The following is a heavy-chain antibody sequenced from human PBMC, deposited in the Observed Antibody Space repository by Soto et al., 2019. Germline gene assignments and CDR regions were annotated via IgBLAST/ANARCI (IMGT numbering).Heavy chain of an antibody. CDR3: ARDREPDGIWTFDS. CDR1: AFTLGGYT. CDR2: SYSSGGT. Sequence: GGTLRLSCAASAFTLGGYTMGCVRQTPGKGLEWVAESYSSGGTEYAESVKGRFTITRDNSKNMLFLQMDRLGDEDTALYYCARDREPDGIWTFDSWGQGTLVTVSS. V-gene: IGHV3-53*01. D-gene: IGHD3-9*01. J-gene: IGHJ4*02.